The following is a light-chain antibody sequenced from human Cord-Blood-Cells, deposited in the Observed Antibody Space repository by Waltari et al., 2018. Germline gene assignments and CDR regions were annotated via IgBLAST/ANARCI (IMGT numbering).Light chain of an antibody. Sequence: SALTQPASVSGSPGQSITIPCTGPSSDVGGYNYVSWYQQHPGKAPKLMIYDVSNRPSGVSNRFSGSKSGNTASVTISGLQAEDEADYYCSSYTSSSTVVFGGGTKLTVL. CDR2: DVS. J-gene: IGLJ2*01. CDR3: SSYTSSSTVV. CDR1: SSDVGGYNY. V-gene: IGLV2-14*01.